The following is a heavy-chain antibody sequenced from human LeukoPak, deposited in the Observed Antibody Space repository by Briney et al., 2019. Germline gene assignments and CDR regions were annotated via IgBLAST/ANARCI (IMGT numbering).Heavy chain of an antibody. CDR1: GFTFGDYA. Sequence: GGSLRLSCTASGFTFGDYAMSWVRQAPGKGLEWVSSISSSSSYIYYADSVKGRFTISRDNAKNSLYLQMNSLRAEDSAVYYCARDEYGYNYKAYWGQGTLVTVSS. CDR3: ARDEYGYNYKAY. CDR2: ISSSSSYI. J-gene: IGHJ4*02. D-gene: IGHD5-24*01. V-gene: IGHV3-21*01.